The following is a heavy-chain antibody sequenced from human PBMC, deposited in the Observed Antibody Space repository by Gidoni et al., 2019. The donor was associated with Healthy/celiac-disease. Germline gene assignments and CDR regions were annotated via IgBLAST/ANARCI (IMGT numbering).Heavy chain of an antibody. D-gene: IGHD2-15*01. V-gene: IGHV3-64D*06. CDR3: VKGRSMYCSGGSCYLTPTFDY. J-gene: IGHJ4*02. CDR2: ISSNGGST. Sequence: EVQLVESGGGLVQPGGSLRLSCSASGFTFSSSAMHWVRQAPGKGLEYVSAISSNGGSTYYADSVKGRFTNSRDNSKNTLYLQMSSLRAEDTAVYYCVKGRSMYCSGGSCYLTPTFDYWGQGTLVTVSS. CDR1: GFTFSSSA.